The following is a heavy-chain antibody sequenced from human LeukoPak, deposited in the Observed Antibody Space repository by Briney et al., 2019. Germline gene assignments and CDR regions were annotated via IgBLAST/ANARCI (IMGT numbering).Heavy chain of an antibody. D-gene: IGHD3-22*01. CDR3: ARGEAYYYDSSGYRY. Sequence: SETLSLTCTVSGGSISSYYWSWIRQPPGKGLEWIGYIYYSGSTYYNPSLKSRVTISVDTSKNQFSLKLSSVTAADTAVYYCARGEAYYYDSSGYRYWGQGTLVTVSS. J-gene: IGHJ4*02. CDR2: IYYSGST. CDR1: GGSISSYY. V-gene: IGHV4-59*08.